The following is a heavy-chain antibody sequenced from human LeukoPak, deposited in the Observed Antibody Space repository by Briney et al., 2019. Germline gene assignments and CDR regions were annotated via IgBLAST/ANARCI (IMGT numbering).Heavy chain of an antibody. Sequence: GGSLRLSCAASALTFNTYTMHWVRQAPGKGLERVAVISYDGSNKYYADSVKGRFTISRDNSKNTLFLQMNSLRAEDTAVYYCARELGYTSSWYGDWGQGTLVTVSS. CDR1: ALTFNTYT. J-gene: IGHJ4*02. V-gene: IGHV3-30*04. D-gene: IGHD6-13*01. CDR2: ISYDGSNK. CDR3: ARELGYTSSWYGD.